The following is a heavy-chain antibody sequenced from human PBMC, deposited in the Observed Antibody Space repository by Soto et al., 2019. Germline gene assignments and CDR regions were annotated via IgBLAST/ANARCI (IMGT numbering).Heavy chain of an antibody. Sequence: QVQLVESGGGVVQPGRSLILSCAASGFTFSSYAMHWVRQAPGKGLEWVAVISYDGSNKYYADSVKGRFTISRDNSKNTLYLQMNSLRAEDTAVYYCARDLWFGVTGSWSYYDYGMDVGGQGTTVTVSS. D-gene: IGHD3-10*01. CDR2: ISYDGSNK. CDR1: GFTFSSYA. CDR3: ARDLWFGVTGSWSYYDYGMDV. V-gene: IGHV3-30-3*01. J-gene: IGHJ6*02.